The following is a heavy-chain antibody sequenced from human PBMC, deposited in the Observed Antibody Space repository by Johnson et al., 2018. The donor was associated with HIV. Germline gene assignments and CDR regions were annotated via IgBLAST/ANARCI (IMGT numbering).Heavy chain of an antibody. CDR3: ARDVLFTGNYFDSFDI. CDR2: IKSNGANN. CDR1: GFGFSDYG. V-gene: IGHV3-20*04. Sequence: VLLVESGGDVVRPGGSLRLSCAASGFGFSDYGMSWVRQVPGKGLEWVSGIKSNGANNAYDDSVQGRFTISRDNAKRSLYLQMNSLRVEDTALYYCARDVLFTGNYFDSFDIWGQGTMVTVSS. D-gene: IGHD1-7*01. J-gene: IGHJ3*02.